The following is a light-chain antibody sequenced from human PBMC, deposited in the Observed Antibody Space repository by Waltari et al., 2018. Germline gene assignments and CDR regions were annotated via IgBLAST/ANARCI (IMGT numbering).Light chain of an antibody. V-gene: IGKV1-5*03. Sequence: DIQMTQSPSTLSASVGDRVTITPRASQSISSWLAWYQQKPGKAPKLLIYKASSLESGVPSRFSGSGSGTDFTLTISSLQPDDFATYYCQQYISYPYTFGQGTKLEIK. CDR2: KAS. CDR3: QQYISYPYT. CDR1: QSISSW. J-gene: IGKJ2*01.